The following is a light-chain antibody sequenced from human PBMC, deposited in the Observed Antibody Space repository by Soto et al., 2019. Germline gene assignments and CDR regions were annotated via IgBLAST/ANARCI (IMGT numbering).Light chain of an antibody. CDR1: QSISEY. J-gene: IGKJ1*01. CDR2: STS. CDR3: LQTYTTPWT. Sequence: DLQMTQSPSSLSASVEDRVTITCRAGQSISEYLSWYQQKPGKAPKLLIYSTSTLQSGVPSRFSGSGSGTDFTLTISSLQPEDFATYYCLQTYTTPWTFGQGTKVEIK. V-gene: IGKV1-39*01.